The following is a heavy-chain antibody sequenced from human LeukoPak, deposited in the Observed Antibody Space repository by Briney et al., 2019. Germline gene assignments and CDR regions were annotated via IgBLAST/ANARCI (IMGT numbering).Heavy chain of an antibody. V-gene: IGHV3-21*01. CDR3: GRFGISIAVAGTLGYYYYGMDV. CDR2: ISSSSSYI. CDR1: GFTFSSYS. Sequence: GGSLRLSCAASGFTFSSYSMNWVRQAPGKGLEWVSSISSSSSYIYYADSVKGRFTISRDNAKNSLYLQMNSLRAEDTAVYYCGRFGISIAVAGTLGYYYYGMDVWGQGTTVTVSS. D-gene: IGHD6-19*01. J-gene: IGHJ6*02.